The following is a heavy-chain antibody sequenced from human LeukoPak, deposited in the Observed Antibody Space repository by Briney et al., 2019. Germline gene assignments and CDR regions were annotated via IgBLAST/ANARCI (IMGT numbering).Heavy chain of an antibody. Sequence: ASVTVSYTSSVYTFTDYYMHWVRQAPGQGLEWMGWINPKSGVRSYAQRFQGRVTMTRDTSISTAYMELSRLRSDDTAVYYCATGERLVPAAMWFDYWGQGTLVTVSS. CDR1: VYTFTDYY. CDR2: INPKSGVR. CDR3: ATGERLVPAAMWFDY. V-gene: IGHV1-2*02. D-gene: IGHD2-2*01. J-gene: IGHJ4*02.